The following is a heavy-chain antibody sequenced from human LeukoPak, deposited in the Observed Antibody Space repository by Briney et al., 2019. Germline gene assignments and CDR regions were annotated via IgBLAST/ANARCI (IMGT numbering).Heavy chain of an antibody. Sequence: GGSLRLPCTASGFTFGDYAMSWVRQAPGKGLEWVGFIRSKAYGGTTEYAASVKGRFTISRDDSKSIAYLQMNSLKTEDTAVYYCTIESGYDYVHYWGQGTLVTVSS. CDR3: TIESGYDYVHY. CDR1: GFTFGDYA. V-gene: IGHV3-49*04. J-gene: IGHJ4*02. CDR2: IRSKAYGGTT. D-gene: IGHD5-12*01.